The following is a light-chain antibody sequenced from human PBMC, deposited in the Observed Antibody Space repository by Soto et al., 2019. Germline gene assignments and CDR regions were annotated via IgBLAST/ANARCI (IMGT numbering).Light chain of an antibody. CDR1: QSVSTY. V-gene: IGKV3-11*01. Sequence: EIELTQSPATLSLSPGERATLSCRASQSVSTYLAWYQQKPGQAPRLLIYDASNRATGIPARFSGSVSGTDFTLTISSLEPEDSAVYYCQQRNNWPLTFGGGTRVEIK. J-gene: IGKJ4*01. CDR2: DAS. CDR3: QQRNNWPLT.